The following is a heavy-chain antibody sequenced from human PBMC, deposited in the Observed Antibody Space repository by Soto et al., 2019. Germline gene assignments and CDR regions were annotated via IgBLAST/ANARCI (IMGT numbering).Heavy chain of an antibody. J-gene: IGHJ5*02. CDR3: ARPNQVITSRWISWFHP. V-gene: IGHV5-51*01. D-gene: IGHD6-6*01. CDR1: GYSFTDYW. Sequence: PGESLKISCKGSGYSFTDYWIGWIRQMPGKGLEWMGIIYPRDSDTRYSPSFQGQVTISADKSISTAYLQWSSLKASDTAMYNWARPNQVITSRWISWFHPWGQGTLVTVSS. CDR2: IYPRDSDT.